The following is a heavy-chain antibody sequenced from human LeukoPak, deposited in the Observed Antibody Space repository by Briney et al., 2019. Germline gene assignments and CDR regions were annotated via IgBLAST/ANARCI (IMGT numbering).Heavy chain of an antibody. J-gene: IGHJ6*01. CDR2: ISSSGSTI. CDR3: ARDRTPGGWSSTYYYYYGMDV. CDR1: GFTFSSYE. Sequence: GGSLRLSCAASGFTFSSYEMNWVRQAPGKGLEWVSYISSSGSTIYYADSVKGRFTISRDNAKNSLYLQMNSLRAEDTAVYYCARDRTPGGWSSTYYYYYGMDVWGQGTTVTVSS. D-gene: IGHD2-15*01. V-gene: IGHV3-48*03.